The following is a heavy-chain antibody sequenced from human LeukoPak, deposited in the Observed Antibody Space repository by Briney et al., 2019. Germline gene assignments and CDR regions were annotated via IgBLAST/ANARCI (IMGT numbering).Heavy chain of an antibody. V-gene: IGHV4-4*07. D-gene: IGHD6-13*01. Sequence: SETLSLTCTVSGGSISSYYWSWIRQPAGKGLEWIGRIYTSGSTNYNPSLKSRVTMSVDTSKNQFSLKLSSVTAADTAVYYCARDKSWPPNYYYGMDVWGQGTTVTVSS. CDR2: IYTSGST. CDR1: GGSISSYY. J-gene: IGHJ6*02. CDR3: ARDKSWPPNYYYGMDV.